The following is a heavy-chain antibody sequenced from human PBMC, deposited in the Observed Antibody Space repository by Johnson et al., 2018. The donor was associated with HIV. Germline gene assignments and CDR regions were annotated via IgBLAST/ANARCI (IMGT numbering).Heavy chain of an antibody. CDR3: ANDFWSGSGI. V-gene: IGHV3-30-3*02. CDR1: GFTFSSYA. Sequence: QVHLVESGGGVVQPGRSLRLSCAASGFTFSSYAMHWVRQAPGKGLEWVAVISYDGSNKYYADSVKGRFTISRDNSKNTLYLQMNSLRAEDTAVYYCANDFWSGSGIWGQGTMVTVSS. J-gene: IGHJ3*02. D-gene: IGHD3-3*01. CDR2: ISYDGSNK.